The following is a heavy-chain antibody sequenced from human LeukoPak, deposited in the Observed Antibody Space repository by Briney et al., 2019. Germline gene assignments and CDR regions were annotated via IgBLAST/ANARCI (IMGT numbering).Heavy chain of an antibody. V-gene: IGHV3-23*01. CDR1: GFTFSSYA. J-gene: IGHJ4*02. D-gene: IGHD1-26*01. Sequence: GGSLRLSCAASGFTFSSYAMSWVRQAPGKGLEWVSAICGSGGSTYYADSVKGRFTISRDNSKNTLYLQMNSLRAEDTAVYYCAKGRSIVGATRVDYWGQGTLVTVSS. CDR2: ICGSGGST. CDR3: AKGRSIVGATRVDY.